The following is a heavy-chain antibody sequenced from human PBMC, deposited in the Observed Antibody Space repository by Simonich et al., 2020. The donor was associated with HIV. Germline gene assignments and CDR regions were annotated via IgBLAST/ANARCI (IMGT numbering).Heavy chain of an antibody. J-gene: IGHJ4*02. CDR3: ARGHYYDSSGLMYFDY. CDR1: GGTFSSHA. D-gene: IGHD3-22*01. CDR2: ILPILGTA. V-gene: IGHV1-69*13. Sequence: QVQLVQSGAEVKKPGSSVKVSCKASGGTFSSHAITWVRQAPGQGLEWMGGILPILGTANYAQKFQGRVTITADESTSTAYMELSSLRSEDTAVYYCARGHYYDSSGLMYFDYWGQGTLVTVSS.